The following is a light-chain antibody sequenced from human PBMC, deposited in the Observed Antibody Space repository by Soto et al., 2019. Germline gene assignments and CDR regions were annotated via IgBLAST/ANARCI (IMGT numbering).Light chain of an antibody. J-gene: IGLJ2*01. Sequence: QSALTQPASVSGSPGQSITISCTGTSSDVGGYNYVSWYQQHPGKAPKLMISDVSNRPSGVSNRFSGSKSGNTASLTISGLQAEDEADYYCISYTSSSTPVVFGGGTKLTVL. CDR2: DVS. CDR3: ISYTSSSTPVV. CDR1: SSDVGGYNY. V-gene: IGLV2-14*01.